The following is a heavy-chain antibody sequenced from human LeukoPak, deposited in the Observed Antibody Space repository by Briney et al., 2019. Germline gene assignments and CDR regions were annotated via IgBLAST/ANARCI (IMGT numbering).Heavy chain of an antibody. Sequence: PSGTLSLTCAVSGASISSNNWWWSWVRQPPGKGLEWIGEIYHSGSTNYNPSLKSRVTMSVDKSKNQFSLKLSSVTAADTAVYYCARHLAGQLWPLGYWGQGTLVTVSS. CDR1: GASISSNNW. J-gene: IGHJ4*02. CDR3: ARHLAGQLWPLGY. CDR2: IYHSGST. D-gene: IGHD5-18*01. V-gene: IGHV4-4*02.